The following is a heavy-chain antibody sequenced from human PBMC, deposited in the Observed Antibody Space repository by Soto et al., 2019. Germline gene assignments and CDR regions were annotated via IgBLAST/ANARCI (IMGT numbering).Heavy chain of an antibody. D-gene: IGHD2-2*01. CDR1: GFMFSSYG. CDR3: AKDTVPVATPWFDP. J-gene: IGHJ5*02. V-gene: IGHV3-23*01. CDR2: ISGSGGST. Sequence: GGSLRLSCAASGFMFSSYGMHWVRQAPGKGLEWVSAISGSGGSTYYADSVKGRFTISRDNSKNTLYLQMNSLRAEDTAVYYCAKDTVPVATPWFDPWGQGTLVTVSS.